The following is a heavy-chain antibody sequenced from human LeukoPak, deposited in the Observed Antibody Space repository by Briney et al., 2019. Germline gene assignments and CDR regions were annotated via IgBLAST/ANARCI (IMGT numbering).Heavy chain of an antibody. Sequence: GGSLRLSCAASGFTFSRSWMTWVRQAPGKGLEWVANIKEDGSEKYYVDSVKGRFTISRDNANNSLCLQMNSLRAEDTAVYYCARGGGTNDLWGQGTMVTVSS. J-gene: IGHJ3*01. V-gene: IGHV3-7*04. CDR2: IKEDGSEK. CDR1: GFTFSRSW. D-gene: IGHD1-7*01. CDR3: ARGGGTNDL.